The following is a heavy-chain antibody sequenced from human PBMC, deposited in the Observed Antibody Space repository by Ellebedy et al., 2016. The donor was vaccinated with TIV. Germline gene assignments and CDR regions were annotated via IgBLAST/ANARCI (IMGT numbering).Heavy chain of an antibody. CDR2: ICFDGSHK. Sequence: GESLKISCAASGFTFSSYGMHWVRQAPDKGLAWVAVICFDGSHKYCVDSVKGRFTISRDNSKNTLYLQMSSLRADDTAIYYCAKDRSPTMIALDFWGQGTLVTVSS. D-gene: IGHD3-22*01. V-gene: IGHV3-33*06. CDR1: GFTFSSYG. J-gene: IGHJ4*02. CDR3: AKDRSPTMIALDF.